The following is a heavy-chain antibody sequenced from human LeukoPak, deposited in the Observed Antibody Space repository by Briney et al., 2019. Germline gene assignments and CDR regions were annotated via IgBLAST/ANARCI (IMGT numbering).Heavy chain of an antibody. CDR3: TTDPGIVGAHPLDY. Sequence: GGSLRLSCAASGFTFSNAWMSWVRQAPGKGLEWVGRIKSKTDGSTTDYAAPVKGRFTISRDDSKNTLYLQMNSLKTEDTAVYYCTTDPGIVGAHPLDYWGQGTLVTVSS. V-gene: IGHV3-15*01. J-gene: IGHJ4*02. D-gene: IGHD1-26*01. CDR2: IKSKTDGSTT. CDR1: GFTFSNAW.